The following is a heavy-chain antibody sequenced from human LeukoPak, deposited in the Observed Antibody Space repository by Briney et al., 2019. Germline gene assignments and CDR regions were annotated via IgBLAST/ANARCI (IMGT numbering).Heavy chain of an antibody. CDR3: ARGLYIQLWLPDY. V-gene: IGHV4-30-4*01. J-gene: IGHJ4*02. Sequence: SQTLSLTCTVSGGSISSGDYYWSWIRQPPGKGLEWIGYIYYSGSTYYNPPLKSRVTISVDTSKNQFSLKLSSVTAADTAVYYCARGLYIQLWLPDYWGQGTLVTVSS. D-gene: IGHD5-18*01. CDR1: GGSISSGDYY. CDR2: IYYSGST.